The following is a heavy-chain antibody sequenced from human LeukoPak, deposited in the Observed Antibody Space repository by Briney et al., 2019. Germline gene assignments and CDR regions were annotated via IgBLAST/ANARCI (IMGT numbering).Heavy chain of an antibody. CDR3: ARGATYYDFWSGLKVSDY. J-gene: IGHJ4*02. CDR2: IKHDGSEK. D-gene: IGHD3-3*01. CDR1: GFSFNSYW. Sequence: PGGSLRLSCAASGFSFNSYWMSWVRQTPGKGLEWVANIKHDGSEKFYVDSVKGRFTISRDNAKSSLYLQMNSLRVEDTAMYYCARGATYYDFWSGLKVSDYWGQGALVTVSS. V-gene: IGHV3-7*04.